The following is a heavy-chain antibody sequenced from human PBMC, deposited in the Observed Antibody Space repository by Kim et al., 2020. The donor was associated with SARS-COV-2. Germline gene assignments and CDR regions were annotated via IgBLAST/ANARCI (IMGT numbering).Heavy chain of an antibody. J-gene: IGHJ6*02. D-gene: IGHD6-13*01. Sequence: KGQFTISRDNAKNSLYLKMNSLRDEDTAVYYCARDISSSWLGGYYYGMDVWGQGTTVTVSS. CDR3: ARDISSSWLGGYYYGMDV. V-gene: IGHV3-48*02.